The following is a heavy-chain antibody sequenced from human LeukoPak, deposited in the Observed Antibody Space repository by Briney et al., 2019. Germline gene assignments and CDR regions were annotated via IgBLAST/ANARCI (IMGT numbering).Heavy chain of an antibody. V-gene: IGHV1-46*01. D-gene: IGHD3-10*01. CDR2: INPSGGST. Sequence: ASVKVSCKASGYSFTNFYIHWVRQAPGQGLEWMGIINPSGGSTDYAQKFQGRVTMTSDTSASTVYLDLSSLRSEDTAIYYCARDKSSTNWLDSWGQGTLVTVSS. CDR3: ARDKSSTNWLDS. CDR1: GYSFTNFY. J-gene: IGHJ5*01.